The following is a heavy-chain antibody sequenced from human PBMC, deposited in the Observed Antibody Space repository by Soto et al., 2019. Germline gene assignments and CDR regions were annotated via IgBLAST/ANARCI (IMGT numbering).Heavy chain of an antibody. CDR1: GCSISSGDYS. CDR3: ARGGPPAAPYYYYSGMVV. CDR2: IYQSGRT. V-gene: IGHV4-30-2*01. J-gene: IGHJ6*02. D-gene: IGHD2-2*01. Sequence: TLSLTCAISGCSISSGDYSWSWIRQPPGMGLEWIGYIYQSGRTFYTPSLRSPVTISVDRSKNQFSLKLTSVTAADSAVYYCARGGPPAAPYYYYSGMVVWGQGTTVT.